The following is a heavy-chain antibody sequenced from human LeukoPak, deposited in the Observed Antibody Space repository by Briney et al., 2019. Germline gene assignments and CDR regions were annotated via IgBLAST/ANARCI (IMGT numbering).Heavy chain of an antibody. CDR2: ISGNGGST. D-gene: IGHD3-22*01. V-gene: IGHV3-23*01. CDR1: GFTFSSYA. J-gene: IGHJ4*02. Sequence: PGGSLRLSCAASGFTFSSYAMSWVRQAPGKGLEWVSAISGNGGSTYYADSVKGRFTISRDNSKNTLYLQMNSLRAEDTAVYYCAKRSSYYYDSSGYYFDYWGQGTLVTVSS. CDR3: AKRSSYYYDSSGYYFDY.